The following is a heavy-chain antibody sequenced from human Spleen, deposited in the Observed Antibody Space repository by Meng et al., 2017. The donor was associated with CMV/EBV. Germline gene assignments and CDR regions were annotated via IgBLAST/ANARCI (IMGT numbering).Heavy chain of an antibody. D-gene: IGHD2-2*01. CDR2: IYSDDTT. CDR3: ARAGCSSTSCYLYYYYGMDV. J-gene: IGHJ6*02. Sequence: GGSLRLSCAASGLTVSNYHMSWVRQAPGKGLEWVSIIYSDDTTFYTDSVWGRFTISRDNSKNTLYLQMNSLRPEDTAVYFCARAGCSSTSCYLYYYYGMDVWGQGTTVTVSS. V-gene: IGHV3-66*02. CDR1: GLTVSNYH.